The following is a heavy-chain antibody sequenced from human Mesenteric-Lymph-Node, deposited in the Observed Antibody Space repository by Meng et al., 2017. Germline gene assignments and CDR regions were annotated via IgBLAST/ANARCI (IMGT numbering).Heavy chain of an antibody. CDR3: AREGIAAAGYFY. CDR2: IWYDGSNK. Sequence: GESLKISCAASGFTFSSYAMSWVRQAPGKGLEWVAVIWYDGSNKYYADSVKGRFTISRDNSKNTLYLQMNSLRAEDTAVYYCAREGIAAAGYFYWGQGTLVTVSS. V-gene: IGHV3-33*08. CDR1: GFTFSSYA. D-gene: IGHD6-13*01. J-gene: IGHJ4*02.